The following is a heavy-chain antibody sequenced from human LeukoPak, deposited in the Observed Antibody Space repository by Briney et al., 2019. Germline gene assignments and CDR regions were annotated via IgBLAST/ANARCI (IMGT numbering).Heavy chain of an antibody. V-gene: IGHV3-74*01. CDR3: ARARGSYDLFDY. J-gene: IGHJ4*02. Sequence: GGSLRLSCAASGFTFSSYWMPWGRQAPGKGPVWVSRINTDGRSTSYADSVKGRFTISRDKAKNTLYLQMNSLRAEDTAVYYCARARGSYDLFDYWGQGTLVTVSS. D-gene: IGHD1-26*01. CDR2: INTDGRST. CDR1: GFTFSSYW.